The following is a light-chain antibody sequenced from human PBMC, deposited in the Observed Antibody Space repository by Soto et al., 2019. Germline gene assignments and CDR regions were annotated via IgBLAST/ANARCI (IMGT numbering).Light chain of an antibody. Sequence: QSVLTQPPSVSGAPGQRVTISCTGHKSNIGAGFDVHWYQHIPGAAPRLLIYDNTDRPSGVPDRFSASTSGTSASLTINGLQAEDEGDYDCQSYASRLTGSYVFGTGTKLTVL. CDR2: DNT. J-gene: IGLJ1*01. CDR3: QSYASRLTGSYV. V-gene: IGLV1-40*01. CDR1: KSNIGAGFD.